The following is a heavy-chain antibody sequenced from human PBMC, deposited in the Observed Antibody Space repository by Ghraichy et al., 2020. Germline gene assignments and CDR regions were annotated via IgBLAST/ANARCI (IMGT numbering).Heavy chain of an antibody. CDR3: ATHNPRGGGMDV. CDR2: IYYSGST. V-gene: IGHV4-39*01. J-gene: IGHJ6*02. CDR1: GGSISSSSYY. D-gene: IGHD3-16*01. Sequence: SETLSLTCTVSGGSISSSSYYWGWIRQPPGKGLEWIGNIYYSGSTYYNPSLKSRVTIFVDTSKNQFSLKLSSVTAADTAVYYCATHNPRGGGMDVWGQGTTVTVSS.